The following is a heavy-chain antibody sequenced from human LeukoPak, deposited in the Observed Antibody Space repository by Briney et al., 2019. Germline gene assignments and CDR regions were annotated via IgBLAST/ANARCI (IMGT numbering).Heavy chain of an antibody. J-gene: IGHJ2*01. CDR3: ARGRECSGGSCYSAYFDL. CDR2: ISSDGSGT. D-gene: IGHD2-15*01. V-gene: IGHV3-74*01. Sequence: GGSLRLSCAASGFTFSTYWMHWVRQGAGKGLVWLSRISSDGSGTRYADDVKGRFTISRDNAKNTLYLQMNSLGAEDTAVYYCARGRECSGGSCYSAYFDLWGRGTLVTVSS. CDR1: GFTFSTYW.